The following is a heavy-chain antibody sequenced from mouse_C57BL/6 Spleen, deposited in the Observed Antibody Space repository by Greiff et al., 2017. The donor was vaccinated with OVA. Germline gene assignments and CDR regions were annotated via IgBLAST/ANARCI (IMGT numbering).Heavy chain of an antibody. V-gene: IGHV1-61*01. Sequence: QVQLQQPGAELVRPGSSVKLSCKASGYTFTSYWMDWVKQRPGQGLEWIGNIYPSDSETHYNQKFKDKATLTVDKSSSTAYMQLSSLTSEDSAVYYCARVNYSNPWFAYWGQGTLVTVSA. J-gene: IGHJ3*01. CDR2: IYPSDSET. CDR3: ARVNYSNPWFAY. D-gene: IGHD2-5*01. CDR1: GYTFTSYW.